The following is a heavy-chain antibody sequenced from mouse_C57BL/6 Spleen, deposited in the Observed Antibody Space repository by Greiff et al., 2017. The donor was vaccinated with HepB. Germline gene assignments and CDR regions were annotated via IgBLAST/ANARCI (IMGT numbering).Heavy chain of an antibody. CDR3: ARGDPYGSGFAY. V-gene: IGHV1-61*01. D-gene: IGHD1-1*01. Sequence: QVQLQQPGAELVRPGSSVKLSCKASGYTFTSYWMDWVKQRPGQGLEWIGNIYPSDSETHYNQKFKDKATLTVDKSSSTAYMQLSSLTSEDSAVYDCARGDPYGSGFAYWGQGTLVTVSA. J-gene: IGHJ3*01. CDR2: IYPSDSET. CDR1: GYTFTSYW.